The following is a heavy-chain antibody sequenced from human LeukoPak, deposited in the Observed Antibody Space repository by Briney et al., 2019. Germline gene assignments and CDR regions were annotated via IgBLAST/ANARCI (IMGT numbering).Heavy chain of an antibody. V-gene: IGHV4-59*01. Sequence: SETLSLTCTVSGDSISSYYWSWIRQPPGKGLEWIGYIYYSGSTNYNPSLKSRVAISVDTSKNQFSLKLSSVTAADTAVYYCARGGPAILDYWGQGTLVTVSS. CDR3: ARGGPAILDY. CDR2: IYYSGST. D-gene: IGHD2-15*01. J-gene: IGHJ4*02. CDR1: GDSISSYY.